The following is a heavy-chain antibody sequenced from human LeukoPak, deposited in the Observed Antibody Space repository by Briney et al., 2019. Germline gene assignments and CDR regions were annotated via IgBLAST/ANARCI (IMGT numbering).Heavy chain of an antibody. CDR2: INHSGST. J-gene: IGHJ6*02. D-gene: IGHD3-10*01. CDR1: GGSSSGYY. CDR3: ARWGRRITMVRGVRGMDV. Sequence: SETLSLTCAVYGGSSSGYYWSWIRQPPGKGLEWIGEINHSGSTNYNPSLKSRVTISVDTSKNQFSLKLSSVTAADTAVYYCARWGRRITMVRGVRGMDVWGQGTTVTVSS. V-gene: IGHV4-34*01.